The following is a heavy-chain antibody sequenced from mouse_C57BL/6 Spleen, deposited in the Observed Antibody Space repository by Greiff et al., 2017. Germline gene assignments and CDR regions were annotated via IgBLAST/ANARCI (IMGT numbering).Heavy chain of an antibody. CDR1: GYSFTSYY. D-gene: IGHD1-1*01. J-gene: IGHJ3*01. V-gene: IGHV1-66*01. CDR2: IYPGSGNT. CDR3: ARDYYGSSPAGFAY. Sequence: QVQLQQSGPELVKPGASVKISCKASGYSFTSYYIHWVKQRPGQGLEWIGWIYPGSGNTKYNEKFKGKATLTADTSSSTAYMQLSSLTSEDSAVYYCARDYYGSSPAGFAYWGQGTLVTVSA.